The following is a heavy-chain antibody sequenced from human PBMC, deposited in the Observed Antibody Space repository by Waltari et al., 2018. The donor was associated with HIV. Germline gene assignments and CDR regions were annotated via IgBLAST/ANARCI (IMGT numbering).Heavy chain of an antibody. D-gene: IGHD2-15*01. CDR3: ARHRSPSYSVMVVVKGSYDY. V-gene: IGHV1-46*01. J-gene: IGHJ4*02. Sequence: GAEVKKPGASVKVSCKASGYTFSNYYIHWMRQAPGQGLEWMGIINPGGGSASYAEKFEGRVTMTRDTSANTLYMELRSLTSEDTAVYYCARHRSPSYSVMVVVKGSYDYWGQGTLVTVSS. CDR2: INPGGGSA. CDR1: GYTFSNYY.